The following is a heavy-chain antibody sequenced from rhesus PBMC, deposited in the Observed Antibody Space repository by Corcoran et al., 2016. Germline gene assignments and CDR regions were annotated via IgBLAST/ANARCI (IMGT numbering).Heavy chain of an antibody. Sequence: QVQLQESGPGLVKPSETLSLTCTVSGASISSNWWSWIRQPPGKGLEWIGENNGNSGSTNYPPALQSRVTISKDASKNQFSLKRSSVTAADTAVYYCARGPITVAASFDYWGQGVLVTVSS. CDR1: GASISSNW. V-gene: IGHV4-80*01. D-gene: IGHD4-29*01. CDR2: NNGNSGST. CDR3: ARGPITVAASFDY. J-gene: IGHJ4*01.